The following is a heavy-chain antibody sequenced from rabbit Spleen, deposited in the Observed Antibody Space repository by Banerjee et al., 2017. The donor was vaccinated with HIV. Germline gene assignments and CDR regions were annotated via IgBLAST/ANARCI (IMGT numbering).Heavy chain of an antibody. J-gene: IGHJ6*01. CDR1: GFSFSSNW. D-gene: IGHD8-1*01. Sequence: QSLEESGGDLVQPGASLTLTCTASGFSFSSNWICWVRQAPGKGLEWIACINTATGKGVYATWASGRFTISRTSSTTVTLQMTSLTAADTATYFCARDTGTSFSTYGMDLWGQGTLVTVS. V-gene: IGHV1S40*01. CDR3: ARDTGTSFSTYGMDL. CDR2: INTATGKG.